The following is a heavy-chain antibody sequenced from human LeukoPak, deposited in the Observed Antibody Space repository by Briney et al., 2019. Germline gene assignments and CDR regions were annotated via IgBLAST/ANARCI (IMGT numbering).Heavy chain of an antibody. Sequence: GGSLRLSCAASGFIFSSHGMNWVRQAPGRGLEWVSSITSSSSDIFYADSVKGRFTISRDNAKNSLYLKMNSLRVEDTAVYYCAAALAIAVGGTTPGDYWGQGTLVTVPS. V-gene: IGHV3-21*06. CDR3: AAALAIAVGGTTPGDY. D-gene: IGHD6-19*01. J-gene: IGHJ4*02. CDR2: ITSSSSDI. CDR1: GFIFSSHG.